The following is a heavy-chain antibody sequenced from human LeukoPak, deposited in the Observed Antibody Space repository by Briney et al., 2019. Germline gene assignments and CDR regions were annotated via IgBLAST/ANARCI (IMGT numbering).Heavy chain of an antibody. Sequence: PSETPSPTCAVYGGSFSGYYWSWLRQPPRKGLSWSGEINHSGSTTYNPSLKSRVTTSVDTSKNQFSLKLSSVTAADTAVYYCARSPPLYGDYAQYYFDYWGQGTLVTVSS. CDR1: GGSFSGYY. CDR3: ARSPPLYGDYAQYYFDY. CDR2: INHSGST. V-gene: IGHV4-34*01. J-gene: IGHJ4*02. D-gene: IGHD4-17*01.